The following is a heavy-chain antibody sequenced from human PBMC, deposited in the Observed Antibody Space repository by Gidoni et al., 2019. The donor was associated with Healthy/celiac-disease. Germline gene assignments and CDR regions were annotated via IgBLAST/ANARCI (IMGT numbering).Heavy chain of an antibody. V-gene: IGHV3-30*18. CDR2: ISYDGSNK. CDR1: GFTFSSYG. D-gene: IGHD3-10*01. Sequence: QVQLVESGGCVVQPGRSLRLSCAASGFTFSSYGMHWVRQAPGKGMEWVAVISYDGSNKYYADSVKGRFTISRDNSKNTLYLQMNSLRAEDTAVYYCAKYRYYGSGSFLFDYWGQGTLVTVSS. J-gene: IGHJ4*02. CDR3: AKYRYYGSGSFLFDY.